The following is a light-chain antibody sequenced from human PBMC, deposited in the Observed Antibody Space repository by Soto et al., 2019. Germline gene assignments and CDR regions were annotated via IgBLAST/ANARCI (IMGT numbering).Light chain of an antibody. CDR2: EVT. CDR3: SSYGGRNDLV. Sequence: QSALTQPPSASGSPGQSVTISCTGTSSDVGAFDFVSWYQQHPGKAPKLIIYEVTKRPSGVPDRFSGSKSGNTASLTVSGLQAEEEADYYCSSYGGRNDLVFGGGTKLTVL. V-gene: IGLV2-8*01. J-gene: IGLJ2*01. CDR1: SSDVGAFDF.